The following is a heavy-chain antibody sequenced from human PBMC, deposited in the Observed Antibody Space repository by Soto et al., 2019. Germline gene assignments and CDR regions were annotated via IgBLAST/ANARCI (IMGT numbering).Heavy chain of an antibody. Sequence: TLSLTCTVSGGSTSSDNYWSWIRQPPGKGLEWIGHIYYSGNTDYNPSLKSRLVISIDTSKNQFSLKLSSVTAADTAVYFCAREGGESSDGLYYFDSWGQGSLVTVSS. J-gene: IGHJ4*02. CDR1: GGSTSSDNY. D-gene: IGHD3-16*01. CDR3: AREGGESSDGLYYFDS. V-gene: IGHV4-30-4*01. CDR2: IYYSGNT.